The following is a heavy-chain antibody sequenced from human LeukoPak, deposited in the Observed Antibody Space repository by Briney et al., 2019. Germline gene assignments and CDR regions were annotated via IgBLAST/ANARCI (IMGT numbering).Heavy chain of an antibody. V-gene: IGHV4-4*02. J-gene: IGHJ3*02. D-gene: IGHD6-19*01. CDR2: MYHSGNT. Sequence: NASGTLSLTCAVSGGSISSTNSWTWVRQPPGKGLEWIGEMYHSGNTNYNPSLKSRVTISLDKSKNQFSLRLNSVTAADTAVYYCARDISSGWYGFGAFDIWGQGTMVTVSS. CDR3: ARDISSGWYGFGAFDI. CDR1: GGSISSTNS.